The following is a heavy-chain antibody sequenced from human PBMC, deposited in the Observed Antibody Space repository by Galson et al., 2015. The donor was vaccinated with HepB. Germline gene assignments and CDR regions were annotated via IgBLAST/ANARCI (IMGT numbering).Heavy chain of an antibody. Sequence: SLRLSCAASGFTFSSYSMSWVRQAPGKGLEWISYISSRSSIIYYADSVRGRFTISRDNTKNSLYLQLNSLRDEDTAVYYCARDIMNFYDSSGHLPPQDEYLQYWGQGTLVIVSS. J-gene: IGHJ1*01. CDR1: GFTFSSYS. D-gene: IGHD3-22*01. V-gene: IGHV3-48*02. CDR3: ARDIMNFYDSSGHLPPQDEYLQY. CDR2: ISSRSSII.